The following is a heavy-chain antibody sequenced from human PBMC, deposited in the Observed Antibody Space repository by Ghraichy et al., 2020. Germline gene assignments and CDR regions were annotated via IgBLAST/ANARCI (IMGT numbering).Heavy chain of an antibody. Sequence: GESLNISCAASGFTFSSYDMHWVRQATGKGLEWVSAIGTAGDTYYPGSVKGRFTISRENAKNSLYLQMNSLRAGDTAVYYCAREGVYGMDVWGQGTTVTVSS. CDR3: AREGVYGMDV. V-gene: IGHV3-13*01. CDR2: IGTAGDT. J-gene: IGHJ6*02. CDR1: GFTFSSYD.